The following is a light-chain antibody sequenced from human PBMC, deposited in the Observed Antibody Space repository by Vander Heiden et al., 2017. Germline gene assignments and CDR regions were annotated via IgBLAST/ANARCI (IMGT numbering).Light chain of an antibody. CDR1: QFVSND. J-gene: IGKJ2*01. CDR2: DAS. V-gene: IGKV3-15*01. CDR3: QQYNNWPRT. Sequence: EIVMTPSPATLSVSPGVRATLSCRASQFVSNDLAWYQQKPGLAPRLLMYDASTRATGIPARFSGSGSGIEFTLTINSLQSEDFAVYFCQQYNNWPRTFGQGTKLEIK.